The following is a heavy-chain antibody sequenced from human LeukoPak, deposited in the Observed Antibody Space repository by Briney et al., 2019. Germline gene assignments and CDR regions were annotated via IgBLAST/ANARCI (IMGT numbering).Heavy chain of an antibody. Sequence: SETLSLTCTVSGGSISSYYWSWIRQPPGKGLEWIGYIYYSGSTNYNPSLKSRVTISVDTSKNQFSLKLSSVTAADTAVYYCARSLCPSTFGESPTCEYAFDIWGQGTMVTVSS. CDR2: IYYSGST. CDR3: ARSLCPSTFGESPTCEYAFDI. J-gene: IGHJ3*02. CDR1: GGSISSYY. V-gene: IGHV4-59*01. D-gene: IGHD3-16*01.